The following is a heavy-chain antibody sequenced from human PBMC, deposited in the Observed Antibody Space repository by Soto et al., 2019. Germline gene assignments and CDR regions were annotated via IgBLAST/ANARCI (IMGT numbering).Heavy chain of an antibody. V-gene: IGHV3-23*01. J-gene: IGHJ3*02. CDR1: GFTFSTYA. D-gene: IGHD6-6*01. Sequence: EVQLLESGGGLVQPGGFLRLSCAASGFTFSTYAMSWLRQAPGKGLEWVSAITGSGGSTYYADSVKGRFTISRDNSKNTLYLQMNSLRAEDTAVYYWEPPVAIATRSAFDIWGQGTMVTVSS. CDR2: ITGSGGST. CDR3: EPPVAIATRSAFDI.